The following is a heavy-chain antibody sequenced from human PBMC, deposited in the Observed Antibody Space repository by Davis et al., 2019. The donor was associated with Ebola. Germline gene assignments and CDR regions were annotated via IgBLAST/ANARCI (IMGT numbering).Heavy chain of an antibody. CDR3: ASDILTGLDF. CDR1: GFTFSACY. J-gene: IGHJ4*02. D-gene: IGHD3-9*01. CDR2: ISSSGSTI. V-gene: IGHV3-11*01. Sequence: GGSLRLSCAASGFTFSACYMSWIRQAPGKGLEWVSYISSSGSTIYYADSVKGRFTISRDNAKNSLYLQMNSLRAEDTAVYYCASDILTGLDFWGQGTLVTVSS.